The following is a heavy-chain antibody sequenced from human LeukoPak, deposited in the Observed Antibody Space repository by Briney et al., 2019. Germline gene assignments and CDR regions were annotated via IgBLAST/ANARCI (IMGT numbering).Heavy chain of an antibody. CDR1: GGSINNDHYY. V-gene: IGHV4-39*07. J-gene: IGHJ4*02. D-gene: IGHD5-18*01. CDR2: IYYSGSA. Sequence: PSETLSLTCTVSGGSINNDHYYWGWIRQPPGKGLEWIGSIYYSGSAHYNPSLKSRVTISVDTTKNQFSLKLSSVTAADTAVYYCARSDTAMAYYFDYWGQGTLVTVSS. CDR3: ARSDTAMAYYFDY.